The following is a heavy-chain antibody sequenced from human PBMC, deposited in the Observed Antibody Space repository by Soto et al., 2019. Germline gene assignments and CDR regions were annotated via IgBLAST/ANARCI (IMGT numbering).Heavy chain of an antibody. J-gene: IGHJ4*02. CDR2: IYYSGST. Sequence: SETLSLTCTVSGGSISSGGYYWSWIRQHPGKGLEWIGYIYYSGSTYYNPSLKSRVTISVDTSKNQFSLKLSSVTAADTAVYYCVRDKRPYYYDSSGPFDYWGQGTLVTVSS. CDR1: GGSISSGGYY. D-gene: IGHD3-22*01. CDR3: VRDKRPYYYDSSGPFDY. V-gene: IGHV4-31*03.